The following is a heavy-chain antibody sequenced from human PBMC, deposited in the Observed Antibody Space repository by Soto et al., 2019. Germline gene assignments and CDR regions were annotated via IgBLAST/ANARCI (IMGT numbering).Heavy chain of an antibody. CDR1: GFSFNSYW. CDR3: AKELYDSSGYGAFDI. Sequence: LRLSCAVSGFSFNSYWITWVRQAPGKGLEWVSAISGSGGITYYADSVKGRFTISRDNSKNTLYLQMNSLRAEDTAVYYCAKELYDSSGYGAFDIWGQGTMVTVSS. D-gene: IGHD3-22*01. J-gene: IGHJ3*02. V-gene: IGHV3-23*01. CDR2: ISGSGGIT.